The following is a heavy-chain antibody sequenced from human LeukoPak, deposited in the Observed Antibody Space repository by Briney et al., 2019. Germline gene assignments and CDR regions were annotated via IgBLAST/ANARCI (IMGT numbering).Heavy chain of an antibody. CDR3: AREDYRYNWNYFDY. Sequence: KPSETLSLTCTVSGGSISSYYWSWIRQPAGKGLEWIGRIYTSGGTNYNPSLKSRVTMSVDTSKNQFSLKLSSVTAADTAVYYCAREDYRYNWNYFDYWGQGTLVTVSS. CDR2: IYTSGGT. V-gene: IGHV4-4*07. J-gene: IGHJ4*02. CDR1: GGSISSYY. D-gene: IGHD1-20*01.